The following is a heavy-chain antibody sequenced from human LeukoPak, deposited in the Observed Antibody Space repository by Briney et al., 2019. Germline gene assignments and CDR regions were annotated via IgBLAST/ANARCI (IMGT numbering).Heavy chain of an antibody. CDR3: AKLNGYSSSWFDY. V-gene: IGHV3-23*01. Sequence: GGSLRLSCAASGFTFSNYSMSWGPPAPGKGLERVSGVGSGGGSTYYADAVKGRFTTSRENSKNTLYLQINSLRTADTAVYYCAKLNGYSSSWFDYWGQGTLVTVSS. CDR2: VGSGGGST. D-gene: IGHD6-13*01. J-gene: IGHJ4*02. CDR1: GFTFSNYS.